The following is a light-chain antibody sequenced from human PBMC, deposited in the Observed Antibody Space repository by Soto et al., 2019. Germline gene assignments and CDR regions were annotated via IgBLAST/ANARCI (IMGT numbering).Light chain of an antibody. J-gene: IGLJ2*01. V-gene: IGLV1-47*03. Sequence: QSVLTQPPSSYRPPVHRVPTSCSPSTHNIGSSYVYWYQHLPGTAPKLVIFRNNQRPSGVPDLFSGSKSGTSASLAISGLWSEDEADYYCERWDASLSGHVVFGGGTKVTVL. CDR2: RNN. CDR3: ERWDASLSGHVV. CDR1: THNIGSSY.